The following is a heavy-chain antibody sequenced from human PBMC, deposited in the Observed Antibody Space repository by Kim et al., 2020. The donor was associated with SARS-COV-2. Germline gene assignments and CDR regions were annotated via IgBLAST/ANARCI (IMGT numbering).Heavy chain of an antibody. D-gene: IGHD3-10*01. CDR3: ARLEVRGVKDPQFDP. J-gene: IGHJ5*02. V-gene: IGHV4-31*02. Sequence: PSLKSRVTISVDTSKTQFSLKLSSVTAADTAVYYCARLEVRGVKDPQFDPWGQGTLVTVSS.